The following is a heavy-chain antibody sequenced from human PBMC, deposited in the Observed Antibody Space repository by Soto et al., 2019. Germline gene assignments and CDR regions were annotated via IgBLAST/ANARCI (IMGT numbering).Heavy chain of an antibody. Sequence: SETLSLTCSVSGGSVRTGSYHWSWIRQPPGKGLEWIGLIPNNGSPDYNPSLKSRVVISIDRSKNQFSLKVNSVTAADPALYFFARIDGEGDCWGQGTLVTVSS. CDR2: IPNNGSP. CDR1: GGSVRTGSYH. D-gene: IGHD3-10*01. J-gene: IGHJ4*02. CDR3: ARIDGEGDC. V-gene: IGHV4-61*01.